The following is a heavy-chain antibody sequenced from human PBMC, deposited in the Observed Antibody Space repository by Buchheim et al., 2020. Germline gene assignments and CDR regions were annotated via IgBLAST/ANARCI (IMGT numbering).Heavy chain of an antibody. Sequence: QVQLQESGPGLVKPSQTLSLTCTVSGGSISSGDYYWSWIRQPPGKGLEWIGYIYYSGSTYYNPSLKSRVTISVETSTNQFSLKLSSVTAADTAVYYCARALGDGYCSGGSCYPVRHNWFDPWGQGTL. D-gene: IGHD2-15*01. CDR1: GGSISSGDYY. J-gene: IGHJ5*02. V-gene: IGHV4-30-4*01. CDR3: ARALGDGYCSGGSCYPVRHNWFDP. CDR2: IYYSGST.